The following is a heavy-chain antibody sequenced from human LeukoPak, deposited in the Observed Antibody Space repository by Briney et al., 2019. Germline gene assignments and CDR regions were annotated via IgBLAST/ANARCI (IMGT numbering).Heavy chain of an antibody. CDR3: ARVGITIFGVVINPFDY. V-gene: IGHV3-21*01. CDR1: GFTFSSYS. CDR2: ISSSSSYI. Sequence: GGSLRLSCAASGFTFSSYSMNWVRQAPGKGLEWVSSISSSSSYIYYADSVKGRFTISRDNAKNSLYLQMNSLRAEDTAVYYCARVGITIFGVVINPFDYWGQGTLVTVSS. D-gene: IGHD3-3*01. J-gene: IGHJ4*02.